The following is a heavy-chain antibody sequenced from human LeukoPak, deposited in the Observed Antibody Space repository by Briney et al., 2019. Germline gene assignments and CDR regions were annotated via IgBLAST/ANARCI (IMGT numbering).Heavy chain of an antibody. CDR1: GFTFSEYY. J-gene: IGHJ1*01. CDR2: ISSSSSYT. Sequence: GGSLRLSCAASGFTFSEYYMSWIRQAPGKGLEWVSYISSSSSYTNYADSVKGRFTISRDNAKNSLYLQMNSLRAEDTAVYYCSSGWYEGYFQHWGQGTLVTVSS. V-gene: IGHV3-11*06. CDR3: SSGWYEGYFQH. D-gene: IGHD6-19*01.